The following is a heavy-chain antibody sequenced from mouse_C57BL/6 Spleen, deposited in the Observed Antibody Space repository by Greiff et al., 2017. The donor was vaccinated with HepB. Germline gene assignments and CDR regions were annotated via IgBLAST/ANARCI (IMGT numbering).Heavy chain of an antibody. Sequence: QVQLQQPGAELVMPGASVKLSCKASGYTFTSYWMHWVKQRPGQGLEWIGEIDPSDSYTNYNQKFKGKSTLTVDKSSSTAYMQLSSLTSEDSAVYYCARNYKGTYWYFDVWGTGTTVTVSS. D-gene: IGHD2-12*01. CDR1: GYTFTSYW. J-gene: IGHJ1*03. V-gene: IGHV1-69*01. CDR2: IDPSDSYT. CDR3: ARNYKGTYWYFDV.